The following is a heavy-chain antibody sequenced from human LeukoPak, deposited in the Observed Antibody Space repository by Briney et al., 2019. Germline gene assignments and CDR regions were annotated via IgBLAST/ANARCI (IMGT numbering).Heavy chain of an antibody. Sequence: GGSLRLSCAASGFTSSSYAMHWVRQAPGKGLEWVAAISYDGSNKYYADSVKGRFTISRDNSKNTLYLQMNSLRAEDTAVYYCARESLRLNWFDPWGQGTLVTVSS. V-gene: IGHV3-30-3*01. J-gene: IGHJ5*02. CDR1: GFTSSSYA. CDR2: ISYDGSNK. D-gene: IGHD4-17*01. CDR3: ARESLRLNWFDP.